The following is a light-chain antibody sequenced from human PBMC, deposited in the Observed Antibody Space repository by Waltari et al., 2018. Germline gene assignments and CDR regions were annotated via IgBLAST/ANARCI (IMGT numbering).Light chain of an antibody. CDR3: SSYTSSNTIV. CDR2: GVS. V-gene: IGLV2-14*03. Sequence: QSALTQPASVSGSPGQSVTISCTGTSSDIGGYNLVSWYQQHPGKAPKLMIFGVSFPPSGISKRFSGSTSGNTASLTISGLQADDEADYYCSSYTSSNTIVFGGGTKLTVL. J-gene: IGLJ3*02. CDR1: SSDIGGYNL.